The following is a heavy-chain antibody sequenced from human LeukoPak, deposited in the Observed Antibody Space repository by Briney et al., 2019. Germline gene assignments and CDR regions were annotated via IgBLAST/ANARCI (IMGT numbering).Heavy chain of an antibody. Sequence: GGSLRLSCAASGFTFSDYYMSWIRQAPGKGLEWVSYISSSGSTIYYADSVKGRFTISRDNAKNSLYLQMNSLRAEDTAVYYCARLTVISYYYGMDVWGQGTTDTVSS. D-gene: IGHD3-22*01. CDR1: GFTFSDYY. CDR2: ISSSGSTI. J-gene: IGHJ6*02. V-gene: IGHV3-11*01. CDR3: ARLTVISYYYGMDV.